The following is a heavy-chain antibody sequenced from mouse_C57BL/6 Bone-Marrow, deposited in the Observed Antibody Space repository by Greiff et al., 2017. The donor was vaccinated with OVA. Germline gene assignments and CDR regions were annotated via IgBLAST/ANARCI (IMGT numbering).Heavy chain of an antibody. Sequence: EVQLVESGGGLVKPGGSLKLSCAASGFTFSSYTMSWVRQTPEKRLECVATISGGGGNTYYPDSVKGRFTISRDNAKNTLYLQMSSLRSEDTALYYCARDDYYGSSSRYFDVWGTGTTVTVSS. CDR3: ARDDYYGSSSRYFDV. J-gene: IGHJ1*03. D-gene: IGHD1-1*01. CDR2: ISGGGGNT. V-gene: IGHV5-9*01. CDR1: GFTFSSYT.